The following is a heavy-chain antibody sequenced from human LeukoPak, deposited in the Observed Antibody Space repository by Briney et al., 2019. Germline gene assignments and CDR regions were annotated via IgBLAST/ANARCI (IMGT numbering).Heavy chain of an antibody. D-gene: IGHD6-13*01. CDR3: ARDRIAAAEFDY. CDR2: INPNSGDT. Sequence: ASVKVSCKASGYTFTGYYMHWVRQAPGQGLEWMGWINPNSGDTNYAQKFQGWVTMTRDTSISTAYMELSRLRSDDTAVYYCARDRIAAAEFDYWGQGTLVTVSS. V-gene: IGHV1-2*04. CDR1: GYTFTGYY. J-gene: IGHJ4*02.